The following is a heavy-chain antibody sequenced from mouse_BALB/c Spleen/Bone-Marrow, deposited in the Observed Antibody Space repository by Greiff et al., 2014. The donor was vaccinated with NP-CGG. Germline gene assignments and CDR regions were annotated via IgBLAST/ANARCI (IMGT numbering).Heavy chain of an antibody. Sequence: EVKLQESGPGLVKPSQSLSLTCTVTGYSITSDYAWNWIRQFPGNKLEWMGYISYSGNTSYNPSLKSRISITRDTSKNQFFLQLNSVTTDDTATYYCARSEGDYDSAMDYWGQGTSVTVSS. CDR1: GYSITSDYA. CDR2: ISYSGNT. CDR3: ARSEGDYDSAMDY. D-gene: IGHD2-4*01. J-gene: IGHJ4*01. V-gene: IGHV3-2*02.